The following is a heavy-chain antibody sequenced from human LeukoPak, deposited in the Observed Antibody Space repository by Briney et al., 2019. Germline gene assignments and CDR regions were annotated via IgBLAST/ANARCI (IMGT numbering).Heavy chain of an antibody. CDR2: ISGSGYST. Sequence: GGSLRLSCAASGFTFSSYAMSGVRQAPGKGLEWVSAISGSGYSTYYAGSVKGRFTISRDNSKNTLYLQMNSLRAEDTAVYYCAKEAGYSGYDYPDYWGQGTLVTVSS. V-gene: IGHV3-23*01. CDR1: GFTFSSYA. D-gene: IGHD5-12*01. J-gene: IGHJ4*02. CDR3: AKEAGYSGYDYPDY.